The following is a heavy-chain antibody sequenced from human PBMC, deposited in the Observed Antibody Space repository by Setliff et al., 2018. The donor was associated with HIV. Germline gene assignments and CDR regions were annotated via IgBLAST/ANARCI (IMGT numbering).Heavy chain of an antibody. J-gene: IGHJ6*02. Sequence: NPSETLSLTCAVSGGSISSIGYSWSWIRQPPGEGLEWIGYIYDSGKTKYNPSLKSRVTISEDRSKNQFSLKLSSVTAADTAVYYCGRDVDHMMDVWGPGTTVTVSS. CDR1: GGSISSIGYS. CDR2: IYDSGKT. V-gene: IGHV4-30-2*01. CDR3: GRDVDHMMDV.